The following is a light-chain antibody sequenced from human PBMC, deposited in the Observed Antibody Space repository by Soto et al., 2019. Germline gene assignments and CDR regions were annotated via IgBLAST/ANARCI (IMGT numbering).Light chain of an antibody. V-gene: IGKV1-39*01. CDR2: AAS. J-gene: IGKJ5*01. CDR3: QQSDSIPIT. CDR1: QDISNS. Sequence: DIQMTQSPSSLSASVGDRVTITCQAGQDISNSLNWYQHKPGKAPKLLIYAASSLQSGVPSRFSGSGSGTDFTLTISSLQPEDFATYYCQQSDSIPITFGQGTRLEIK.